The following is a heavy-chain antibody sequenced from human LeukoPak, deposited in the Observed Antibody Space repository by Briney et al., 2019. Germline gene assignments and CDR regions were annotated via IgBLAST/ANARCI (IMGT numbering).Heavy chain of an antibody. CDR3: ARAYTITRGYSYGYGGLCAFDI. V-gene: IGHV4-34*01. CDR1: GAPFRGYK. D-gene: IGHD5-18*01. Sequence: SAPLSLTCGVLGAPFRGYKWSWIRKPPGKGLEWIGEINHRGGTNYNPSLKSRVTISVDTSKNQFSLKLSSVTAADTAVYYCARAYTITRGYSYGYGGLCAFDIWGQGTMVTVSS. J-gene: IGHJ3*02. CDR2: INHRGGT.